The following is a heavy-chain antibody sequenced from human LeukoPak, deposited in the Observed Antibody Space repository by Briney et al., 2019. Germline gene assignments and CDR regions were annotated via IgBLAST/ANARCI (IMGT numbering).Heavy chain of an antibody. V-gene: IGHV4-4*02. CDR2: IYISGST. Sequence: SGTLSLTCAVSGGSISSGGYWSWVRQPPGKGLEWIGQIYISGSTNYNPSLDSRVIMSLDKSRNQLSLRLKSMTAADTAVYYCTRHGSYSHGFWGQGALVTVAS. CDR3: TRHGSYSHGF. J-gene: IGHJ4*02. CDR1: GGSISSGGY. D-gene: IGHD3-10*01.